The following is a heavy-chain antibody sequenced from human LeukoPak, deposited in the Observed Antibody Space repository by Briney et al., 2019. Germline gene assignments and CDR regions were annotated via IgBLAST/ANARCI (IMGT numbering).Heavy chain of an antibody. V-gene: IGHV3-33*01. Sequence: GGPLRLSCAASGFTFSSYGMHWVRQAPGKGLEWVAVIWYDGSNKYYADSVKGRFTISRDNSKNTLYLQMNSLRAEDTAVYYCATLPYDSSGYFAVWGQGTTVTVSS. J-gene: IGHJ6*02. D-gene: IGHD3-22*01. CDR1: GFTFSSYG. CDR3: ATLPYDSSGYFAV. CDR2: IWYDGSNK.